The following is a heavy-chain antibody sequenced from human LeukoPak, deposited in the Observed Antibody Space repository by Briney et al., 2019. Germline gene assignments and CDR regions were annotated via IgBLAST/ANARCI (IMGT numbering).Heavy chain of an antibody. V-gene: IGHV3-23*01. CDR1: GFSLSSYA. J-gene: IGHJ5*02. CDR2: ISGSGGST. D-gene: IGHD6-13*01. Sequence: GGSLRLSCTVSGFSLSSYAMSWVRQAPGKGLEWVSAISGSGGSTYYADSVKGRFTISRDNSKNTLYLQMNSLRAEDTAVYYCAKAPIAAAATNWFDPWGQGTLVTVSS. CDR3: AKAPIAAAATNWFDP.